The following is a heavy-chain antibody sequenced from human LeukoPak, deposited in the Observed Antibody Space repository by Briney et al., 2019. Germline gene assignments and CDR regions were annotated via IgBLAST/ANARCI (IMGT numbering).Heavy chain of an antibody. CDR3: ARGSARTSFRITIFGVVSRLNWFDP. CDR2: MNPNSGNT. V-gene: IGHV1-8*02. Sequence: ASVKVSCKASGGTFSSYAINWVRQATGQGLEWMGWMNPNSGNTGYAQKFQGRVTMTRNTSISTAYMELSSLRSEDTAVYYCARGSARTSFRITIFGVVSRLNWFDPWGQGTLVTVSS. D-gene: IGHD3-3*01. J-gene: IGHJ5*02. CDR1: GGTFSSYA.